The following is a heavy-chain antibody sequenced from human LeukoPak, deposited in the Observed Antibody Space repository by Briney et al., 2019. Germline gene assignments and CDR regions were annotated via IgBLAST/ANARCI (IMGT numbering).Heavy chain of an antibody. D-gene: IGHD2-21*02. CDR2: INHSGST. Sequence: SETLSLTCAVYGGSFSGYYWSWIRQPPGKGLEWIGEINHSGSTNYNPSLKSRVTISVDTSKNQFSLKLSSVTAADTAVYYCARDNDIVVVTATPGLGAFDIWGQGTMVTVSS. J-gene: IGHJ3*02. V-gene: IGHV4-34*01. CDR3: ARDNDIVVVTATPGLGAFDI. CDR1: GGSFSGYY.